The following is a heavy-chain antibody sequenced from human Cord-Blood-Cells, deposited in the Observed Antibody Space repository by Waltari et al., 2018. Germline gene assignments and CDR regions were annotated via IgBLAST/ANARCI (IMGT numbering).Heavy chain of an antibody. D-gene: IGHD4-4*01. V-gene: IGHV1-69*01. CDR2: IIPIFGTA. CDR3: ASAQGTQMTTVTPYYYYYYMDV. CDR1: GGTFSSYA. J-gene: IGHJ6*03. Sequence: QVQLVQSGAEVKKPGSSVKVSCKASGGTFSSYAISWVRQAPGQGLEWMGGIIPIFGTANYAQKFQGRVTITADESTSTAYMGLSSLRSEDTAVYYCASAQGTQMTTVTPYYYYYYMDVWGKGTTVTVSS.